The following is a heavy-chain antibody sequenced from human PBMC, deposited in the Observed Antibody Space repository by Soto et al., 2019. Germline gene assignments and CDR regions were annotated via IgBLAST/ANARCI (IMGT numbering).Heavy chain of an antibody. CDR1: GGSISSSSYY. Sequence: SETLSLTCTVSGGSISSSSYYWGWIRQPPGKGLEWIGSIYYSGSTYYNPSLKSRVTISVDTSKNQFSLKLSSVTAADTAVYYCARPIAAAGRDAFDIWGQGTMVTVSS. D-gene: IGHD6-13*01. J-gene: IGHJ3*02. V-gene: IGHV4-39*01. CDR2: IYYSGST. CDR3: ARPIAAAGRDAFDI.